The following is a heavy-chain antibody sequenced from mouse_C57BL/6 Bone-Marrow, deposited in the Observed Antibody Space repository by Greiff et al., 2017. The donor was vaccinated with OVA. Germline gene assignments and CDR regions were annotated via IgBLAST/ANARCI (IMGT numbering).Heavy chain of an antibody. Sequence: QVQLQQSGAELMKPGASVKLSCKATGYTFTGYWIEWVKQRTGHGLEWIGEILPGSGSTNYNEKFTGKATITADKYSNTAYMQINSLTTEDSAIYDCARGGDYGSRFDYWGQGTTRTVSS. D-gene: IGHD1-1*01. CDR2: ILPGSGST. CDR1: GYTFTGYW. CDR3: ARGGDYGSRFDY. J-gene: IGHJ2*01. V-gene: IGHV1-9*01.